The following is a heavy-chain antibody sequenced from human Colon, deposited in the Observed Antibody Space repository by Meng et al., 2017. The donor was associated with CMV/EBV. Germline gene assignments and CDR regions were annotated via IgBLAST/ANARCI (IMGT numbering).Heavy chain of an antibody. CDR2: INPSSGGT. CDR1: GYTFIDYY. V-gene: IGHV1-2*02. CDR3: ARDDGHGGFYLDY. D-gene: IGHD3-16*01. J-gene: IGHJ4*02. Sequence: QVQMVQSGAEVQNPGASVTTVVSCKASGYTFIDYYLQWVRQVPGQGLEWMGWINPSSGGTNFARKFRGRDTMTTDTSISTAYIKLNSLRSDDTAVYYCARDDGHGGFYLDYWGQGTLVTVSS.